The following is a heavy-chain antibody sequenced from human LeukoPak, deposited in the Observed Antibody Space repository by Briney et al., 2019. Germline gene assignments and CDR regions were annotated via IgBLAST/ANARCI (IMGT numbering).Heavy chain of an antibody. CDR2: INPSSGGT. Sequence: ASVKVSCKASGYTFTGYYMHWVRQAPGQGLEWMGWINPSSGGTNYAQKFQGRVTMTRDTSISTAYMELSRLRSDDTAVYYCARGSGSPRKINFDYWGQGTLVTVSS. D-gene: IGHD1-26*01. V-gene: IGHV1-2*02. CDR3: ARGSGSPRKINFDY. CDR1: GYTFTGYY. J-gene: IGHJ4*02.